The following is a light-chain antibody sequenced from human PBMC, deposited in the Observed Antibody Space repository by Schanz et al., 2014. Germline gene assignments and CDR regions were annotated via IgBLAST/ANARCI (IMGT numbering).Light chain of an antibody. J-gene: IGKJ3*01. CDR2: GAS. CDR1: ESVNVN. V-gene: IGKV3-15*01. CDR3: HQYGISPFT. Sequence: ETVMTQSPATLSVSPGDRATLSCRASESVNVNLAWYQQKPGQAPRLLIYGASTRATAFPARFSGSGSGTDFTLTISRLEPEDFAVYYCHQYGISPFTFGPGTKVDIK.